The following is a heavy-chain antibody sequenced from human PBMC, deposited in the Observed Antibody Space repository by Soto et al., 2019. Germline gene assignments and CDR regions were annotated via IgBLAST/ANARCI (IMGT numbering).Heavy chain of an antibody. D-gene: IGHD6-19*01. CDR3: ARGPGSARAHYFDY. CDR2: FFLSGST. J-gene: IGHJ4*02. Sequence: SETLSLTCTVYGYSITSGYYWGWIRQPPGKGLEWIGSFFLSGSTSYTPSLRSRVTISVDTSKNQFSLNLNSVTAADTAVYYCARGPGSARAHYFDYWGQGTLVTVSS. CDR1: GYSITSGYY. V-gene: IGHV4-38-2*02.